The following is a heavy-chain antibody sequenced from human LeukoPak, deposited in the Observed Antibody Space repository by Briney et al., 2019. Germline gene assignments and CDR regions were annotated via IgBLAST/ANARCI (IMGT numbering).Heavy chain of an antibody. CDR3: AKSMGGSYLELDY. D-gene: IGHD1-26*01. CDR1: GFTFSGYG. CDR2: IRYDGSNK. J-gene: IGHJ4*02. Sequence: PGGSLRLSCAASGFTFSGYGMHWVRQAPGKGLEWVAFIRYDGSNKYYADSVKGRFTISRDNSKNTLYLQMNSLRAEDTAVYYCAKSMGGSYLELDYWGQGTLVTVSS. V-gene: IGHV3-30*02.